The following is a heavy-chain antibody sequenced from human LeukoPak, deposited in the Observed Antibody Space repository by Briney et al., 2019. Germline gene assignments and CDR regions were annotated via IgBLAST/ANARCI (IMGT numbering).Heavy chain of an antibody. D-gene: IGHD3-9*01. V-gene: IGHV3-7*01. Sequence: GGALRLSCAASEFTFSSYWMSWVRQAPGKGLEGVANIKHDGSEKYYVDSVRGRFTISRDNTKNSLYLQMNSLRAEDTAVYYCARGILTGLDYFDYWGQGTLVTVSS. CDR3: ARGILTGLDYFDY. CDR2: IKHDGSEK. CDR1: EFTFSSYW. J-gene: IGHJ4*02.